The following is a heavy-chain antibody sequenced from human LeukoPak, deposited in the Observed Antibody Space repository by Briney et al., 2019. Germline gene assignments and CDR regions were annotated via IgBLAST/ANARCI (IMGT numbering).Heavy chain of an antibody. CDR1: GLRFSDYY. CDR3: ARGGYYGLGRYYFDS. J-gene: IGHJ4*02. V-gene: IGHV3-11*04. Sequence: PGGSLRLSCAASGLRFSDYYVSWIRQAPGKGLQWVSYISSGGDIMHYADSVKGRFTSSRDNAKNTLHLQMNSLRAEDTAVYYCARGGYYGLGRYYFDSWGQGTLVTVSS. D-gene: IGHD3-3*01. CDR2: ISSGGDIM.